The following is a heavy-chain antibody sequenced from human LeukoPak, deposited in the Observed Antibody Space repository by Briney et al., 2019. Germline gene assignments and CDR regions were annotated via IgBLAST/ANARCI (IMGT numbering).Heavy chain of an antibody. V-gene: IGHV3-48*03. J-gene: IGHJ4*02. D-gene: IGHD5-12*01. CDR1: GFTFSSYD. Sequence: GGSLRLSCAASGFTFSSYDMNWVRQAPGKGLEGVSYISSSACTMYYADSVKDRFTISRDNAKNSLYLQMNSLRAEDTAVYYCARDRSSGYSGSNDYWGQGTLLTVSS. CDR2: ISSSACTM. CDR3: ARDRSSGYSGSNDY.